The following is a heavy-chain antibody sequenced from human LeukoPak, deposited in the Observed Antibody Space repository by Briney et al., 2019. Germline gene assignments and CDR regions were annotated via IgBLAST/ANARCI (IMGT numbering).Heavy chain of an antibody. V-gene: IGHV3-21*01. CDR2: ISPKSDFI. CDR3: ARADCSSSTCYLRRSWFDP. J-gene: IGHJ5*02. CDR1: GFSFNYYD. D-gene: IGHD2-2*01. Sequence: PGGSLKLSCAGSGFSFNYYDMNWVRQAPGKGLEWVSSISPKSDFIYYSDSVRGRFTISRDNAENSLYLQMNSLRAEDTAVYYCARADCSSSTCYLRRSWFDPWGQGTLVPVSS.